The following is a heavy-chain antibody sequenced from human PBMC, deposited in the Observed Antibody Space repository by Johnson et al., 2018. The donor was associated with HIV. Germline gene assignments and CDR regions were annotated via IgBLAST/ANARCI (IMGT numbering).Heavy chain of an antibody. Sequence: QVQLVESGGGLVQPGGSLKLSCAASGFTFSGSAMHWVRQAPGKGLEWVAVISYDGSNEYYADSVRGRFTISRDSSKSALYLQMNSLRAEDTAVYYCARWVIAARSFGAFDIWGQGTMVTVSS. CDR3: ARWVIAARSFGAFDI. J-gene: IGHJ3*02. D-gene: IGHD6-6*01. CDR1: GFTFSGSA. CDR2: ISYDGSNE. V-gene: IGHV3-30*04.